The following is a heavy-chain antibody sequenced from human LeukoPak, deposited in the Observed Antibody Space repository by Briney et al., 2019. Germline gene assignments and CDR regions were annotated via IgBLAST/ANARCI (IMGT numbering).Heavy chain of an antibody. V-gene: IGHV4-59*01. D-gene: IGHD6-13*01. Sequence: PSETLSLTCTVSGGSLSSYYWSWVRQPPGKGLEWIGYIYYSGTTNYNPSLKSRVTISVDTSKNQFSLKLSSVTAADTAVYYCARGVYIAAAQYGYWGQGTLGTVSS. CDR1: GGSLSSYY. J-gene: IGHJ4*02. CDR3: ARGVYIAAAQYGY. CDR2: IYYSGTT.